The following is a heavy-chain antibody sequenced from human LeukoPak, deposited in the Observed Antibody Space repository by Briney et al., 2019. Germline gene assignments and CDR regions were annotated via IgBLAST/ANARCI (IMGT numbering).Heavy chain of an antibody. Sequence: TSETLSLTCAVSGGSISSSNWWSWVRQPPGKGLEWIGEIYHSGSTNYNPSLKSRVTISVDKSKNQFSLKLSSVTAADTAVYYCARDFWSGQNWFDPWGQGTLVTVSS. J-gene: IGHJ5*02. CDR3: ARDFWSGQNWFDP. CDR1: GGSISSSNW. V-gene: IGHV4-4*02. CDR2: IYHSGST. D-gene: IGHD3-3*01.